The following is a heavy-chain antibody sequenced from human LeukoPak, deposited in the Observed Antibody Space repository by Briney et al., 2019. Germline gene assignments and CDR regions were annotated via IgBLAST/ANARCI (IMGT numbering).Heavy chain of an antibody. D-gene: IGHD6-6*01. CDR2: ISSSSSTI. Sequence: GGSLRLSFAASGFTFSSYSMNWVRQAPGKGLAWVSYISSSSSTIYYADSVKGRFTISRDNAKNSLYLQMNSLRAEDTAVYYCARGPNSSSSPYYYYGMDVWGQGTTVTVSS. V-gene: IGHV3-48*01. J-gene: IGHJ6*02. CDR3: ARGPNSSSSPYYYYGMDV. CDR1: GFTFSSYS.